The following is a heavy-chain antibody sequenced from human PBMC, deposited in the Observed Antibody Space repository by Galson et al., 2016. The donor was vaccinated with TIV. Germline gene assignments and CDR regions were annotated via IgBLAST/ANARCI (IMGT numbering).Heavy chain of an antibody. V-gene: IGHV3-7*01. D-gene: IGHD6-19*01. CDR1: GFTFNSYW. J-gene: IGHJ4*02. CDR3: AKENRGLAGSY. Sequence: SLRLSCAASGFTFNSYWMSWLRQAPGKGLEWVANIKQDGTEKYYVDPVKGRFTVSRDNAKNSLYLQMNSLSAEDTAVYYCAKENRGLAGSYWGQGTLVTVSS. CDR2: IKQDGTEK.